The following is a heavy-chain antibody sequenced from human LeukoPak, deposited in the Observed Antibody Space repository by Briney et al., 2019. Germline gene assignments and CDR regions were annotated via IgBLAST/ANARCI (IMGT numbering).Heavy chain of an antibody. CDR1: GFTFTTYY. D-gene: IGHD1/OR15-1a*01. V-gene: IGHV3-7*01. Sequence: GGSLRLSCAASGFTFTTYYMSWVRQAPGKGREWVANINQDGGTKYYVDSVKGRFTISRDNAINSVFLQMNSLRAEDTAVYYCARENWTNDFWGQGTLVTVSS. CDR3: ARENWTNDF. J-gene: IGHJ4*02. CDR2: INQDGGTK.